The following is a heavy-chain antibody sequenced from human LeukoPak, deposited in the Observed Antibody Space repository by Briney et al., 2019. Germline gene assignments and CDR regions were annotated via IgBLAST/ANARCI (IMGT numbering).Heavy chain of an antibody. J-gene: IGHJ4*02. CDR3: ARDHSAEQHYYDSSAHYPDY. CDR1: GFTFSSYS. D-gene: IGHD3-22*01. CDR2: ISSSSSYI. V-gene: IGHV3-21*01. Sequence: GGSLRLSCAASGFTFSSYSMNWVRQAPGKGLEWVSSISSSSSYIYYADSVKGRFTISRDNAKNSLHLQMNSLRAEDTAVYYCARDHSAEQHYYDSSAHYPDYWGQGTLVTVSS.